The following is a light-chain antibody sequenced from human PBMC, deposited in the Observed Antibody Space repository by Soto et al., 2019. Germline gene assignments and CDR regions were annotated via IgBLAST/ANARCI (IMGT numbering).Light chain of an antibody. V-gene: IGKV1-27*01. Sequence: DTQMTQSPSSLSASLEDRVTITCRASQDINNYLAWYQQRPGKVPKLLIYAASTLQSGVPSRFSGSGSGTDFTLTISSLQPEDVATYYCQQYDIAPRTCGGGPRVEIK. CDR2: AAS. CDR3: QQYDIAPRT. CDR1: QDINNY. J-gene: IGKJ4*01.